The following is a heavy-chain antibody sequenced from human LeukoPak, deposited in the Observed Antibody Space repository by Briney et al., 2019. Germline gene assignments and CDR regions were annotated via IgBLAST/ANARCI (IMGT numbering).Heavy chain of an antibody. CDR2: IYTSGST. V-gene: IGHV4-61*02. D-gene: IGHD3-10*01. CDR3: ARDGRVRGSGSYSHYFDY. Sequence: SETLSLTCTVSGGSISSGSYYWSWIRQPAGKGLEWIGRIYTSGSTNYNPSLKSRVTISVDTSKNQFSLKLSSVTAADTAVYYCARDGRVRGSGSYSHYFDYWGQGTLVTVSS. CDR1: GGSISSGSYY. J-gene: IGHJ4*02.